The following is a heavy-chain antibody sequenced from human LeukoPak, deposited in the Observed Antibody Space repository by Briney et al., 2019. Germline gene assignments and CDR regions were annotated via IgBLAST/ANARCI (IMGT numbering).Heavy chain of an antibody. Sequence: SETLSLTCTVSGGSISSSSYYWGWIRQPPGKGLEWIGSIYYSGSTYYNPSLKSRVTISVDTSKNQFSLNLSSVTAADTAVYYCARDVVVVPAAIHYGMDAWGQGTTVTVSS. V-gene: IGHV4-39*07. CDR2: IYYSGST. D-gene: IGHD2-2*01. J-gene: IGHJ6*02. CDR1: GGSISSSSYY. CDR3: ARDVVVVPAAIHYGMDA.